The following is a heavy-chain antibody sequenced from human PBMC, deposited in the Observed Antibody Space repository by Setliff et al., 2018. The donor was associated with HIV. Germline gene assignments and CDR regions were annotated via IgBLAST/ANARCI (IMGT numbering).Heavy chain of an antibody. CDR2: INPNRGDT. CDR3: ATVRGYYYDSSGQEYFQH. J-gene: IGHJ1*01. CDR1: GYTFTGYF. Sequence: GSVKVSCKASGYTFTGYFIHWVRQAPGQGLEWMGQINPNRGDTKSHHKFADRLIMSRDTSLTTAYMELSSLTSEDTAVYYCATVRGYYYDSSGQEYFQHWGQGTLVTVSS. V-gene: IGHV1-2*06. D-gene: IGHD3-22*01.